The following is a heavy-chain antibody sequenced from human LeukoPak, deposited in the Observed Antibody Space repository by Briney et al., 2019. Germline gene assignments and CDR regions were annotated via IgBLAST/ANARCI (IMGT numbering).Heavy chain of an antibody. CDR3: ARRGRYFDWLSRLIDY. V-gene: IGHV4-34*01. Sequence: PSETLSLTCAVYGVSFSGYYWSWIRQPPGKGLEWIGEINHSGSTNYNPSLKSRVTISVDTSKNQFSLKLSSVTAADTAVYYCARRGRYFDWLSRLIDYWGQGTLVTVSS. CDR2: INHSGST. J-gene: IGHJ4*02. D-gene: IGHD3-9*01. CDR1: GVSFSGYY.